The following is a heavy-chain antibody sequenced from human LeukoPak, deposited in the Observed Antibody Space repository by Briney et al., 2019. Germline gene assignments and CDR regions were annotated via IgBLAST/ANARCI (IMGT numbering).Heavy chain of an antibody. J-gene: IGHJ4*02. CDR3: ARGPYYGGHLFDY. D-gene: IGHD4-23*01. Sequence: GGSLRLSCAASGFSFSTYSMNWVRQAPGKGLEGVSYISSSSSIIYYADSVKGRFTISRDNAKNSLYLQMNSLRDEDRAVYYCARGPYYGGHLFDYWGQGTLVTVSS. V-gene: IGHV3-48*02. CDR1: GFSFSTYS. CDR2: ISSSSSII.